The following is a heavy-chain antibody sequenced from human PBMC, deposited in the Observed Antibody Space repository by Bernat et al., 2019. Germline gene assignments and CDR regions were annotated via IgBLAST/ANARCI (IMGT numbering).Heavy chain of an antibody. CDR1: GYTFTSYY. J-gene: IGHJ4*02. CDR2: INPSGGST. Sequence: QVQLVQSGAEVKKPGASVKVSCKASGYTFTSYYMHWVRQAPGQGLEWMGIINPSGGSTSYAQKFQGRVTMTRDTSTSTVYMVLSSLRSEDTAVYYCARDSTVTTYLGYWGQGTLVTVSS. D-gene: IGHD4-17*01. V-gene: IGHV1-46*01. CDR3: ARDSTVTTYLGY.